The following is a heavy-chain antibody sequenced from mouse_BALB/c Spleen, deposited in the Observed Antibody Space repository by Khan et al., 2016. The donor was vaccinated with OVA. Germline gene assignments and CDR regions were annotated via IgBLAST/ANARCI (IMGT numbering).Heavy chain of an antibody. Sequence: QMQLEESGPGLVAPSQSLSITCTVSGFSLSNYGVNWVRQLPGKGLEWLGIIWAGGSTNYNSALMSKLSIRKDNAKSQVFLKMNSLQTDDTAMYYCARETAYYGNYEAMDYWGQGTSVTVSS. J-gene: IGHJ4*01. CDR2: IWAGGST. D-gene: IGHD2-10*01. CDR1: GFSLSNYG. CDR3: ARETAYYGNYEAMDY. V-gene: IGHV2-9*02.